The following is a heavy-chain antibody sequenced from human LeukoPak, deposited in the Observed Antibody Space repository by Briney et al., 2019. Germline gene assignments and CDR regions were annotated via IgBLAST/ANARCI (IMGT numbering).Heavy chain of an antibody. V-gene: IGHV3-33*08. CDR3: ANYSTSLEY. CDR2: IWSDGTEK. CDR1: GFTFSHYG. J-gene: IGHJ4*02. D-gene: IGHD4-11*01. Sequence: GGSLRLSCAASGFTFSHYGMHWGRQAPGKGLAWVAVIWSDGTEKYYGEAVKGRFTISRDNSRNTVYLQMNSLRGEDTAVYYCANYSTSLEYWGQGTLVTVSS.